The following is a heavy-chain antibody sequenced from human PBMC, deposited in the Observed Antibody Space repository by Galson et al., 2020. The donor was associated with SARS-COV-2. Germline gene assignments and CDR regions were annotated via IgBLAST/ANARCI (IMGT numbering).Heavy chain of an antibody. D-gene: IGHD1-26*01. CDR1: GFTFNTYW. CDR2: INSDGSMI. J-gene: IGHJ6*02. CDR3: ARGLVGNTRYYYVAMDV. V-gene: IGHV3-74*01. Sequence: GGSLRLSCATSGFTFNTYWMHWVRQVPGKGLVWVSRINSDGSMISYADSVKGRFTISRDNAKNTLYLQMNSLRAEDTALYYCARGLVGNTRYYYVAMDVWGQGTTVSVSS.